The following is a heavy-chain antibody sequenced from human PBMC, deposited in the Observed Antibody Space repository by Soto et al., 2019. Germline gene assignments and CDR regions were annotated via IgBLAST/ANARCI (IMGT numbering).Heavy chain of an antibody. CDR1: GFTFSSYG. D-gene: IGHD5-18*01. CDR3: ARERDSYGYYYYYYMDV. V-gene: IGHV3-33*01. Sequence: QVQLVESGGGVVQPGRSLRLSCAASGFTFSSYGMHWVRQAPGKGLEWVAVIWYDGSNKYYADSVKGRFTISRDNSKNTLYLQMNSLRAEDTAVYYCARERDSYGYYYYYYMDVRGKGTTVTVSS. J-gene: IGHJ6*03. CDR2: IWYDGSNK.